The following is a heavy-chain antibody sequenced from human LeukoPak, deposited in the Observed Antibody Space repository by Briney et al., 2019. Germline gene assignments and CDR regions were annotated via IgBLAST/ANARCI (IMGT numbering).Heavy chain of an antibody. Sequence: ASVKVSCEASGYTFTGYYMHWVRQAPGQGLEWMGWINPNSGGTNYAQKFQGRVTMTRDTSISTAYMELSRLRSDDTAVYYCARANYYDSSWMDAFDIWGQGTMVTVSS. CDR2: INPNSGGT. CDR1: GYTFTGYY. V-gene: IGHV1-2*02. D-gene: IGHD3-22*01. J-gene: IGHJ3*02. CDR3: ARANYYDSSWMDAFDI.